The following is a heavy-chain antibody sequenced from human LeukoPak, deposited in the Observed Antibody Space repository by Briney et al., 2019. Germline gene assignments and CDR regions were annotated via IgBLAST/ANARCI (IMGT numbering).Heavy chain of an antibody. J-gene: IGHJ4*02. Sequence: PSETLSLTCAVYGGSFSGYYWSWIRQPPGKGLEWIGEINHSGSTNYNPSLKSRVTTSVDTSKNQFSLKLSSVTAADTAVYYCARSHTYYYDSSGYYYGDYWGQGTLVTVSS. CDR3: ARSHTYYYDSSGYYYGDY. CDR1: GGSFSGYY. D-gene: IGHD3-22*01. CDR2: INHSGST. V-gene: IGHV4-34*01.